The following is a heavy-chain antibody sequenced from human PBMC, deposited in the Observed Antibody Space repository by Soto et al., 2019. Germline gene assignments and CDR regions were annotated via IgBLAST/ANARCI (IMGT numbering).Heavy chain of an antibody. D-gene: IGHD4-4*01. V-gene: IGHV1-8*01. CDR3: ARGLTVTFPPNYYYYYDMDV. CDR1: GYTFTSYD. CDR2: MNPNSGNT. Sequence: QVQLVQSGAEVKKPGASVKVSCKASGYTFTSYDINWVRQATGQGLEWMGWMNPNSGNTGYAQKFQGRVTMTRNTSISTAYMELSSLRSEDTAVYYCARGLTVTFPPNYYYYYDMDVWGKGTTVTVSS. J-gene: IGHJ6*03.